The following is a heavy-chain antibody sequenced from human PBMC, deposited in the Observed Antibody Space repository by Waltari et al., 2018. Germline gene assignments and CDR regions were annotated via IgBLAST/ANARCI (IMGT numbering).Heavy chain of an antibody. CDR2: ISSSSSYI. J-gene: IGHJ4*02. Sequence: EVQLVESGGGLVKPGGSLRLSCAASGFTFSSYSLNWVRQAPGKGLEWVSSISSSSSYIYYADSVKDRFTISRDNAKNSLYLQMNSLRAEDTAVYYCAREQQLVRRGCDYWGQGTLVTVSS. CDR1: GFTFSSYS. V-gene: IGHV3-21*01. D-gene: IGHD6-13*01. CDR3: AREQQLVRRGCDY.